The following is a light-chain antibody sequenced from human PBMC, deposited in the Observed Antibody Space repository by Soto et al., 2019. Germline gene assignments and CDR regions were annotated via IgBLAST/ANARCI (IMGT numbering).Light chain of an antibody. CDR1: GSSIGTNT. V-gene: IGLV1-44*01. J-gene: IGLJ2*01. CDR2: GDN. Sequence: QSVLTQPPSASGTPGQRVTLSCSGSGSSIGTNTGNWYRHLPGTAPKLLIYGDNQRPPGVPDRFSGSKSGTSASLAISGLQSEDEAEYYWAAWDGRRNPVLCVGGTKLTVL. CDR3: AAWDGRRNPVL.